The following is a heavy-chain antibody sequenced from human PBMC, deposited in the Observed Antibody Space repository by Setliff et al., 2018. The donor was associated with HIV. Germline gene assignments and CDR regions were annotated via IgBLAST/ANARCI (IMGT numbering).Heavy chain of an antibody. CDR3: ARGKGVGGVVITGGLDV. Sequence: ASVKVSCKASGYTFTGYYMHWVRQAPGQGLEWMGWINPNTGVSGYALKFQARVTMTRGTSISTAYMELSSLASEDTAVYYCARGKGVGGVVITGGLDVWGKGTTVTVSS. CDR1: GYTFTGYY. J-gene: IGHJ6*04. D-gene: IGHD3-10*01. V-gene: IGHV1-2*02. CDR2: INPNTGVS.